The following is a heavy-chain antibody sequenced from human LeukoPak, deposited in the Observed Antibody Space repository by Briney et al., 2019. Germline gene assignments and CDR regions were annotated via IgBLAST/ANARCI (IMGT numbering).Heavy chain of an antibody. J-gene: IGHJ3*02. Sequence: GGSLRLSCAASGFTFDDYAMHWVRQGPGKGLEWVSGITWNSGTIGYADSVKGRFTISRENAKNSLYLQMNSLRAEDTALYYCAKDVTGTGAFAIWGQGTMVTVSS. CDR3: AKDVTGTGAFAI. CDR1: GFTFDDYA. V-gene: IGHV3-9*01. D-gene: IGHD1-7*01. CDR2: ITWNSGTI.